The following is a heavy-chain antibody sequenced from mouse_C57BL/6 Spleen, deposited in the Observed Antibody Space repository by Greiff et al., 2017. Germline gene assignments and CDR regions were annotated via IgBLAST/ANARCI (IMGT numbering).Heavy chain of an antibody. Sequence: VQLQQPGTDLVKPGASVTLSCTASGYTFTSYWMHWVKQRPGQGLEWIGNINPSNGGTNYNEKFKSKATLTVDKSSSTAYMQLSSLTSEDSAVYYCARCGVGLDWYFEVWGTGTTVTVSS. CDR1: GYTFTSYW. J-gene: IGHJ1*03. CDR3: ARCGVGLDWYFEV. V-gene: IGHV1-53*01. D-gene: IGHD1-1*01. CDR2: INPSNGGT.